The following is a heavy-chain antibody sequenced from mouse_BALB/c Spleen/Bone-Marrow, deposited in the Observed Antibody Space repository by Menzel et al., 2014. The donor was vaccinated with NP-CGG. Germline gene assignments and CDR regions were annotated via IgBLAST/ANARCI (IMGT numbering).Heavy chain of an antibody. D-gene: IGHD2-4*01. CDR2: INNNGGDT. CDR1: GFTFSSYG. J-gene: IGHJ3*01. Sequence: EVQLVESGGGLVQPGGSLKLSCAASGFTFSSYGMSWVRQTPDERLEMIATINNNGGDTYYPDSVKGRFTISRDNARNTLYLQMSSLKSEDTAMYYCARGYDYSSWFAYWGQGTLVTVSP. V-gene: IGHV5-6-3*01. CDR3: ARGYDYSSWFAY.